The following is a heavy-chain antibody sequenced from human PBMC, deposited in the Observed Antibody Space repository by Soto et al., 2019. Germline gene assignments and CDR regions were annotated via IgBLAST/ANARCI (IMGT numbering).Heavy chain of an antibody. V-gene: IGHV3-23*01. D-gene: IGHD3-3*01. CDR3: VKDWLTKYDIWSGYTHSYAFDI. Sequence: EVQLLESGGGLVQPGGSLRLSCAASGFTFSSYAMSWVRQAPGKGLEWVSAISGSGGSTYYADSVKGRFTISRDNSKNTRDLEMNSLRAADTAVYYCVKDWLTKYDIWSGYTHSYAFDIWGQGTMVTVSS. CDR1: GFTFSSYA. CDR2: ISGSGGST. J-gene: IGHJ3*02.